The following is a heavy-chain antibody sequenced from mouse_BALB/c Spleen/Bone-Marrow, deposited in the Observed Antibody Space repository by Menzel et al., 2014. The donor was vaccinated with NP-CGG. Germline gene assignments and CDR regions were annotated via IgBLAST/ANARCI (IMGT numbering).Heavy chain of an antibody. CDR2: INPSSGYA. CDR1: GYTFPSYT. V-gene: IGHV1-4*01. CDR3: ARGGLRLPYAMDY. J-gene: IGHJ4*01. D-gene: IGHD1-2*01. Sequence: QVQLQRSGAELARPGASVKMSCTASGYTFPSYTIHWVKQRPGQGLEWIGYINPSSGYANYNQNFKDKATLTADKSSSTAYMQLSSLTSEDSAVFYCARGGLRLPYAMDYWGQGTSVTVSS.